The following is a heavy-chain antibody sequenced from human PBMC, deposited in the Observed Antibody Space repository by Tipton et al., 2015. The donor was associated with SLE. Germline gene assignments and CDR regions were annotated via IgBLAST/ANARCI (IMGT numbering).Heavy chain of an antibody. CDR2: IYYSGST. J-gene: IGHJ4*02. CDR1: GGSISSYY. D-gene: IGHD3-16*01. Sequence: TLSLTCTVSGGSISSYYWSWIRQPPGKGLEWIGYIYYSGSTNYNPSLKSRVAISVDTSRNLSSLRLSSVTAADTAVYYCARHLGLGINYFDYWGQGTLVTVSS. V-gene: IGHV4-59*08. CDR3: ARHLGLGINYFDY.